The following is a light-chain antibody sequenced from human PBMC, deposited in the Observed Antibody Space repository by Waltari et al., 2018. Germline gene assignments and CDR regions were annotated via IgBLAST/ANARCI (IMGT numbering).Light chain of an antibody. V-gene: IGLV1-51*01. CDR3: GTWDSRLRSV. CDR2: DEN. Sequence: QSVLTQPPSVSAAPGQKVTISCSGNRSNIRNNYVSWYQQLPGTAPKLLIYDENKRPSGIPDRFSGSKSGTSATLGITGLQTGDEADYYCGTWDSRLRSVFGSGTKVTVL. J-gene: IGLJ1*01. CDR1: RSNIRNNY.